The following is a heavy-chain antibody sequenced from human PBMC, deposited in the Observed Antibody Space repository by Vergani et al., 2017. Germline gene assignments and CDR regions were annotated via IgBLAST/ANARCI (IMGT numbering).Heavy chain of an antibody. CDR2: ISSSGSTI. J-gene: IGHJ4*02. V-gene: IGHV3-48*03. CDR3: ASGLDYDFWSGYRDY. CDR1: GFTFSSYE. Sequence: EVQLVESGGGLVQPGGSLRLSCAASGFTFSSYEMNWVRQAPGKGLEWVSYISSSGSTIYYADSVKGRFTSSRDNAKNSLYLQMNSLRAEDTAVYYCASGLDYDFWSGYRDYWGQGTLVTVSS. D-gene: IGHD3-3*01.